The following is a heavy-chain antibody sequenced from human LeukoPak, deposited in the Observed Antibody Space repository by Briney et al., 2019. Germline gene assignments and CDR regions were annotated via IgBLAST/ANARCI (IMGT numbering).Heavy chain of an antibody. CDR2: INAGNGNT. J-gene: IGHJ4*02. V-gene: IGHV1-3*01. CDR3: AREIDRDGYNRFFDY. Sequence: GASVKVSCKASGYTFTTYTMHWVRQAPGQRLEWLGWINAGNGNTKYSQKFQGRVTITRDTSASTAYMDLSSLRSEDTAVYYCAREIDRDGYNRFFDYWGQGIQVTVSS. CDR1: GYTFTTYT. D-gene: IGHD5-24*01.